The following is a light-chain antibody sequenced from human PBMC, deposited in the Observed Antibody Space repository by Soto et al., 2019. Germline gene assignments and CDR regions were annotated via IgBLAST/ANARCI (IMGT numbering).Light chain of an antibody. CDR3: QQYNNWPRGT. CDR1: QSISRN. J-gene: IGKJ1*01. CDR2: GAS. V-gene: IGKV3D-15*01. Sequence: EIVLTQSPGTLSLSPGERATLSCRASQSISRNLAWYQQKPGQAPRLLIYGASSRATGIPDRFSGSGSGTEFTLTISSLQSEDFAVYYCQQYNNWPRGTFGQGTKVDIK.